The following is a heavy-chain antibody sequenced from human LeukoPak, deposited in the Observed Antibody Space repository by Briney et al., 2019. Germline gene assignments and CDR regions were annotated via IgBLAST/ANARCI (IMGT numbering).Heavy chain of an antibody. CDR1: GGSISSSSYY. CDR3: ARDYGTRSLYGSGSYYKWSWYFDL. CDR2: IYYSGST. Sequence: SETLSLTCTVSGGSISSSSYYWGWIRQPPGKGLEWIGSIYYSGSTYYNPSLKSRVTISVDTSKNQFSLKLSSVTAADTAVYYCARDYGTRSLYGSGSYYKWSWYFDLWGRGTLVTVSS. J-gene: IGHJ2*01. D-gene: IGHD3-10*01. V-gene: IGHV4-39*02.